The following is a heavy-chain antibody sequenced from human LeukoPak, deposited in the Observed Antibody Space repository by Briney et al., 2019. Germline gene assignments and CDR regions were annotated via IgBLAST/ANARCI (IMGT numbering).Heavy chain of an antibody. Sequence: PGGSLRLSCAASGFTFRSYEMNWVRQAPGRGLEWVSYISSSGTTIYYADSVKGRFTVSRDNAKNSLYLQMDSLRAEDTAVYYCARDLSTNPYWGQGTLVTVSS. V-gene: IGHV3-48*03. CDR2: ISSSGTTI. CDR1: GFTFRSYE. J-gene: IGHJ4*02. D-gene: IGHD2-8*01. CDR3: ARDLSTNPY.